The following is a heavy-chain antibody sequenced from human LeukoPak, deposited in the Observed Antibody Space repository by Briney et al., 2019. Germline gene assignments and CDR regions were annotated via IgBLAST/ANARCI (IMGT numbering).Heavy chain of an antibody. Sequence: PGGSLRLSCAASGFTFDRYSMNWVRQAPGRGLEWVSTISGNGYSTFYADSVEGRFTISRDNSNNTLYLQMNALRADDAALYYCARDLLWFGESSVGWGQGSLVTVSS. CDR2: ISGNGYST. V-gene: IGHV3-23*01. CDR1: GFTFDRYS. CDR3: ARDLLWFGESSVG. J-gene: IGHJ4*02. D-gene: IGHD3-10*01.